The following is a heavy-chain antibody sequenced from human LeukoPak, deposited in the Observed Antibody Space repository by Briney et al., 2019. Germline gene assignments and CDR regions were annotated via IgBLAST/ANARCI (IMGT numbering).Heavy chain of an antibody. CDR3: ARLEYSSLPIAVADYWYFDL. CDR1: GGSISSYY. V-gene: IGHV4-59*01. CDR2: IYYSGST. D-gene: IGHD6-19*01. J-gene: IGHJ2*01. Sequence: PSETLSLTCTVSGGSISSYYWSWIRQPPGKGLEWIGYIYYSGSTNYNPSLKSRVTISVDTSKNQFSLKLSSVTAADTAVYYCARLEYSSLPIAVADYWYFDLWGRGTLVTVSS.